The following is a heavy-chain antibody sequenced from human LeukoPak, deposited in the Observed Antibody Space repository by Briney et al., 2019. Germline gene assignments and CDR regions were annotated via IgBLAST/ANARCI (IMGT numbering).Heavy chain of an antibody. V-gene: IGHV3-33*01. J-gene: IGHJ4*02. D-gene: IGHD3-22*01. CDR3: GAFYDSGGYYDY. CDR2: IWYDGSNK. CDR1: GFTFSSYG. Sequence: GGSLRLSCAASGFTFSSYGMHWVRQAPGKGLEWVAVIWYDGSNKYYADSVKGRFTISRDNSKNALYLQMNSLRVEDTAVYYCGAFYDSGGYYDYWGQGTLVTVSS.